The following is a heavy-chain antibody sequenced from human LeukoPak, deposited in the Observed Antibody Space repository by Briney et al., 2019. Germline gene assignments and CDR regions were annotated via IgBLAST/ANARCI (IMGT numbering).Heavy chain of an antibody. J-gene: IGHJ4*02. V-gene: IGHV1-24*01. CDR1: GNTLRELP. CDR3: ATRGSDFWSGFDY. D-gene: IGHD3-3*01. CDR2: FDPENAEI. Sequence: ASVKVSCKLSGNTLRELPIQWVRQAGGKGLEWMAGFDPENAEIVYAQKFQGRVTMTEDTSTNTAYMELTSLTSDNTALYYCATRGSDFWSGFDYWGQGTQVTVSS.